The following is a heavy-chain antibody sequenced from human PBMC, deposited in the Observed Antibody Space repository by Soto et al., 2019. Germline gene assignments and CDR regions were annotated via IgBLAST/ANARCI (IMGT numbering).Heavy chain of an antibody. CDR1: GGTFSSYA. Sequence: QVQLVQSGAEVKKPGSSVKVSCKASGGTFSSYAISWVRQAPGQGLEWMGGIIPIFGTANYAQKFQGRVTIIADKSTSTAYMELSSLRSEDTAVYYCAREGGSGSYIHYGMDVWGQGATVTVSS. CDR2: IIPIFGTA. D-gene: IGHD3-10*01. V-gene: IGHV1-69*06. J-gene: IGHJ6*02. CDR3: AREGGSGSYIHYGMDV.